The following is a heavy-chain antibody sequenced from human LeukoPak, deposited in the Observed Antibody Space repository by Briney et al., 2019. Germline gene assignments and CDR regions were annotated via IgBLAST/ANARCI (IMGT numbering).Heavy chain of an antibody. Sequence: GGSLRLSCAASGFTFSSYAMHWVRQAPGKGLEWVAVISYDGSNKYYADSVKGRFTISRDNSKNTLYLQMNSLRAEDTALYYCARDSQSDYWGQGTLVTVSS. V-gene: IGHV3-30*04. J-gene: IGHJ4*02. CDR3: ARDSQSDY. CDR1: GFTFSSYA. CDR2: ISYDGSNK.